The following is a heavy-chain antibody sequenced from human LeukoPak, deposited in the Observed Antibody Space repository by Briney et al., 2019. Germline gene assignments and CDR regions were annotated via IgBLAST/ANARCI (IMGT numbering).Heavy chain of an antibody. CDR1: GFTFSDYA. V-gene: IGHV3-23*01. CDR3: AKGHSDYGRGFDY. Sequence: GGSLRLSCAASGFTFSDYAMTWVRQAPGKGLESVSIISSGGAGTYYADSVKGRFTISRDNSKHTLYLQMNSLRVDDTVVYYCAKGHSDYGRGFDYWGRGIQVTVSS. CDR2: ISSGGAGT. D-gene: IGHD4-17*01. J-gene: IGHJ4*02.